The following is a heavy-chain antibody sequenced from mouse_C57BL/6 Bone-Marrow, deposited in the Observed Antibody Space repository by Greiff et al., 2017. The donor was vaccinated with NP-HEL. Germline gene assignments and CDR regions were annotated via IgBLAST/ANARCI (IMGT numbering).Heavy chain of an antibody. Sequence: VQLQQSGPVLVKPGASVKMSCKASGYTFTDYYMNWVKQSHGKSLEWIGVINPYNGGTSYNQKFKGKATLTVDKSSSTAYMELNSLTSEDSAVYYCARLGDGYASWFSYWGQGTLVTVSA. D-gene: IGHD2-2*01. CDR1: GYTFTDYY. V-gene: IGHV1-19*01. J-gene: IGHJ3*01. CDR3: ARLGDGYASWFSY. CDR2: INPYNGGT.